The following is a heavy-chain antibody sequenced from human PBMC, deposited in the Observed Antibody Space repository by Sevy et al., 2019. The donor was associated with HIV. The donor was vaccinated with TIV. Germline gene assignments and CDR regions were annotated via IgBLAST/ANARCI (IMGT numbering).Heavy chain of an antibody. CDR2: IATYNGST. Sequence: ASVKVSYKTFGYTFTTYGINWVRQAPGQGLEWVGWIATYNGSTKYAQNLQGRVKVTADRPTSTVYMELRSLRSDDTAVYYCARLGFGVALYGMDVWGRGTTVTVSS. J-gene: IGHJ6*02. CDR3: ARLGFGVALYGMDV. V-gene: IGHV1-18*01. CDR1: GYTFTTYG. D-gene: IGHD3-3*01.